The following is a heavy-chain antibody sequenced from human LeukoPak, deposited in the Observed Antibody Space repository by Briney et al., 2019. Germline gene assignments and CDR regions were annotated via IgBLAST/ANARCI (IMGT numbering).Heavy chain of an antibody. CDR1: GGSLSTYY. D-gene: IGHD3-10*01. Sequence: LSETLSLTCTVSGGSLSTYYWSWLRRPPGKGLEWVGYVYFTGSPKYNPSLKTRVTISQDTSKNQFFLNLRSVTAADTAVYYCARGPFPNYYGSGSFELWGQGALVTVSS. CDR3: ARGPFPNYYGSGSFEL. V-gene: IGHV4-59*12. CDR2: VYFTGSP. J-gene: IGHJ4*02.